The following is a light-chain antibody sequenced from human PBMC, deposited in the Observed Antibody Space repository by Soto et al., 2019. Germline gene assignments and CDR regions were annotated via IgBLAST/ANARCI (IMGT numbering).Light chain of an antibody. V-gene: IGKV3-20*01. J-gene: IGKJ1*01. CDR1: QSVSSNY. CDR2: GAS. Sequence: EIVLTQSPATLSLSPGERGTLSCRASQSVSSNYLAWYQQKPGQAPRLLIYGASSRATGIPDRFSGSGSGTDFTLTIRRLEPEDFAAYYCQQYGSSYPWTFGQGTKVDIK. CDR3: QQYGSSYPWT.